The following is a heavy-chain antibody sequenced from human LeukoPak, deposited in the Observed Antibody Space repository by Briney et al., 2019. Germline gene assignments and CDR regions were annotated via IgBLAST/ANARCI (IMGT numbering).Heavy chain of an antibody. CDR3: VRGVPYGEYDAY. CDR2: SCSDSTYT. J-gene: IGHJ4*02. CDR1: GFTSSDYY. D-gene: IGHD4-17*01. Sequence: GGSLRLSCAVSGFTSSDYYMSWVRQAPGKGMECVSYSCSDSTYTNCADSVRGRFTISRDNAKNALYLQMNSLRAEDTAVYYCVRGVPYGEYDAYWGQGTLVTVSS. V-gene: IGHV3-11*06.